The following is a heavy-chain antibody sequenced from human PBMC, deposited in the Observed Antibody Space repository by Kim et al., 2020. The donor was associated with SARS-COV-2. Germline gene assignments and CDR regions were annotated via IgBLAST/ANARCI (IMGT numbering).Heavy chain of an antibody. D-gene: IGHD2-15*01. CDR2: IYYSGST. Sequence: SETLSLTCTVSGGSVSSGSYYWSWIRQPPGKGLEWIGYIYYSGSTNYNPSLKSRVTISVDTSKNQFSLKLSSVTAADTAVYYCARGRGDAVVLIAATPPSFDYWGQGTLVTVSS. CDR1: GGSVSSGSYY. V-gene: IGHV4-61*01. J-gene: IGHJ4*02. CDR3: ARGRGDAVVLIAATPPSFDY.